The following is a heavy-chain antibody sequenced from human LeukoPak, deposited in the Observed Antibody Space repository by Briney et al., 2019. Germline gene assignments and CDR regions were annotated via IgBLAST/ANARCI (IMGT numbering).Heavy chain of an antibody. Sequence: ASVKVSCKASGYTFTSYGISWVRQAPGQGLEWMGWISAYNGNTNYAQKLQGRVTMTTDTSTSTAYMELRSLRSDDTAVYYCARDWGERGSYHDAFDIWGQGTMVTVSS. CDR1: GYTFTSYG. J-gene: IGHJ3*02. CDR3: ARDWGERGSYHDAFDI. V-gene: IGHV1-18*01. CDR2: ISAYNGNT. D-gene: IGHD1-26*01.